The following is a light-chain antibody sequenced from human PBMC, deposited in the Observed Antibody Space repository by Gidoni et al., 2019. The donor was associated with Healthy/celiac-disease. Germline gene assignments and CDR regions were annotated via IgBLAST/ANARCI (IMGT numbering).Light chain of an antibody. V-gene: IGKV1-39*01. CDR1: QSISSD. Sequence: DFQLTHSPSSLSASVGDRVTITCRASQSISSDLNWYQQKPGKAPKLLIYAASSLQSGVPSRFSGSGSGTDFTLTISSLQPEDFATYYCQQSYSTPPTFGQGTKLEIK. J-gene: IGKJ2*01. CDR3: QQSYSTPPT. CDR2: AAS.